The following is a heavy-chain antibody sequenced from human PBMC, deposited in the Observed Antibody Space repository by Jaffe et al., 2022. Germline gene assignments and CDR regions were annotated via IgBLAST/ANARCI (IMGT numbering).Heavy chain of an antibody. D-gene: IGHD5-18*01. CDR1: GFTFSSYA. CDR3: AKDKRATWGQLWLLKENDY. CDR2: ISGSGGST. J-gene: IGHJ4*02. V-gene: IGHV3-23*01. Sequence: EVQLLESGGGLVQPGGSLRLSCAASGFTFSSYAMSWVRQAPGKGLEWVSAISGSGGSTYYADSVKGRFTISRDNSKNTLYLQMNSLRAEDTAVYYCAKDKRATWGQLWLLKENDYWGQGTLVTVSS.